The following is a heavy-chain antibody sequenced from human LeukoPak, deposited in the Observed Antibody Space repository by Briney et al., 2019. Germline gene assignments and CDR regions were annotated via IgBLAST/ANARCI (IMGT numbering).Heavy chain of an antibody. V-gene: IGHV5-51*01. D-gene: IGHD1-26*01. Sequence: GEALQIPFKAAGCAFTSYWFAWGRQVSGKGLEWMGIIYPGDSDTRYSPSFQGQVTISSDKSINTAYLQWTSLKTSDAAMDFCARRLGGTYSYAFDIWGQGTLVTVSS. J-gene: IGHJ3*02. CDR1: GCAFTSYW. CDR2: IYPGDSDT. CDR3: ARRLGGTYSYAFDI.